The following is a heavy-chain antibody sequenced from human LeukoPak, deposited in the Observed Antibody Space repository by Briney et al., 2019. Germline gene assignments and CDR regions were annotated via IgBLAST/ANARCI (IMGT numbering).Heavy chain of an antibody. D-gene: IGHD3-10*01. CDR1: GGSISSSNW. CDR3: AGEARTSMGFGEGWFDP. Sequence: SETLSLTCAVSGGSISSSNWWSWVRQPPGKGLEWIGEIYHSGSTNYNPSLKSRVTISVDKPKNRFSLKLSSVTAADTAVYYCAGEARTSMGFGEGWFDPWGQGTLVTVSS. CDR2: IYHSGST. J-gene: IGHJ5*02. V-gene: IGHV4-4*02.